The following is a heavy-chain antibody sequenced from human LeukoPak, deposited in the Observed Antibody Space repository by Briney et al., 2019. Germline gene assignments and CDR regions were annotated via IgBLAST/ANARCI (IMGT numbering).Heavy chain of an antibody. D-gene: IGHD2-21*01. CDR3: AKDPYSHNWFDP. CDR1: GFTFSSYS. Sequence: GGSLRLSCAASGFTFSSYSMNWVRQAPGKGLEWVSSISSTSNYIYYADSVKGRFTISRDNAKNSLYLQMSSLKAEDAAVYYCAKDPYSHNWFDPWGQGTLVTVSS. V-gene: IGHV3-21*04. J-gene: IGHJ5*02. CDR2: ISSTSNYI.